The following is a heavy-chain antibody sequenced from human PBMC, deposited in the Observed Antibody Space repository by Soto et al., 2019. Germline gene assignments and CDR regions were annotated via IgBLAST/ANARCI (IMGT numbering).Heavy chain of an antibody. CDR1: GFTFSNYA. V-gene: IGHV3-23*01. Sequence: GGSLRLSCAASGFTFSNYAMSWVRQAPGKELEWVSSISSSGGSTDYADSVKGRFTISRDNSQNTLNLQMNSLRAEDTAIYFCAKNQHAMAHYDWGPGTLVTVSS. CDR3: AKNQHAMAHYD. J-gene: IGHJ4*02. CDR2: ISSSGGST. D-gene: IGHD4-17*01.